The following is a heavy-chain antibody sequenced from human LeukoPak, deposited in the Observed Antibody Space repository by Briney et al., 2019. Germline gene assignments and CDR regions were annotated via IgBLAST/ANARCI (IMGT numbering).Heavy chain of an antibody. CDR3: ARGCVISDCTNGVGDDFVS. Sequence: AETQSLPCTVSGGSISSYYWSWIRQPAGKGLEWIGRIYTSGSTNYNPSLKSRVTMSVDTSKNQFSLKLSSVTAADTAVYYCARGCVISDCTNGVGDDFVSRGQGTLVTVSS. CDR1: GGSISSYY. D-gene: IGHD2-8*01. J-gene: IGHJ1*01. CDR2: IYTSGST. V-gene: IGHV4-4*07.